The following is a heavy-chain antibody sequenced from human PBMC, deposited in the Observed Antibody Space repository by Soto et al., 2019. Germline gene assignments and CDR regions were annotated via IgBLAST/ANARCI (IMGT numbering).Heavy chain of an antibody. J-gene: IGHJ6*02. Sequence: ASVKVSCKASGYTFTGYYMHWVRQAPGQGLEWMGWINPNSGGTNYAQKFQGWVTMTRDTSISTAYMELSSLRSEDTAVYYCARGGYDISGPTDYYYYGMDFPGQAIIVSVSS. CDR2: INPNSGGT. D-gene: IGHD3-22*01. CDR1: GYTFTGYY. CDR3: ARGGYDISGPTDYYYYGMDF. V-gene: IGHV1-2*04.